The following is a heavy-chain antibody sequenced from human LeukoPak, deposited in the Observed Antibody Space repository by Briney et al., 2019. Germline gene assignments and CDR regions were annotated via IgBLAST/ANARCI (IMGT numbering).Heavy chain of an antibody. CDR2: IYISGNT. CDR3: AREIYGSGSYYFDY. V-gene: IGHV4-4*07. D-gene: IGHD3-10*01. Sequence: SETLSLTCTVSGGSISSYDWSWIRQPAGKGLEWLGRIYISGNTYYNSSLKSRVTISVDTSKNQLSLKLSSVSAADTAVYYCAREIYGSGSYYFDYWGQGTRVTVSS. CDR1: GGSISSYD. J-gene: IGHJ4*02.